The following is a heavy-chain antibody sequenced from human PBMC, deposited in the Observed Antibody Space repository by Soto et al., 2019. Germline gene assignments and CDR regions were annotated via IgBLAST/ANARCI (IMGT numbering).Heavy chain of an antibody. CDR2: IYHSGTT. V-gene: IGHV4-31*03. CDR3: ARVRGNQLLGWFDP. Sequence: QVQLQESGPGLVKPSQTLSLTCTVSGGSISSGGYYWSWIRQHPGKGLEWIGYIYHSGTTYYNPSLKRRVTISVDTSKNQFSLKLTSVTAADTAVYLCARVRGNQLLGWFDPWGKGTLVTVSS. D-gene: IGHD2-2*01. CDR1: GGSISSGGYY. J-gene: IGHJ5*02.